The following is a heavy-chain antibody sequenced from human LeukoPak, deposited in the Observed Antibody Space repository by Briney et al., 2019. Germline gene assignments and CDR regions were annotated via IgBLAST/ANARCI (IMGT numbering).Heavy chain of an antibody. CDR3: ARGRYCSADICSGGDAFDI. D-gene: IGHD2-15*01. Sequence: SETLSLTCTVSGGSINNYYWSWLRQPAGKALEWLGRIYTRGSTNYNPSLKSRVTMSVDTSKNQFSLKLSSVTAADTAVYYCARGRYCSADICSGGDAFDIWGQGTMVSVSA. CDR2: IYTRGST. V-gene: IGHV4-4*07. CDR1: GGSINNYY. J-gene: IGHJ3*02.